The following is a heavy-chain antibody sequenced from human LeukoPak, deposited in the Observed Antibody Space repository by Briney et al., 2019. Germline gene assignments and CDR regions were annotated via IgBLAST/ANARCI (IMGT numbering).Heavy chain of an antibody. CDR1: GFIFSSYS. Sequence: GGSLRLSCAASGFIFSSYSMNWVRQAPGKGLEWVSSISSSSTYIYYADSVKGRFTISRDNAKNSLFLQMNSLRAEDTAVYHCARLRGYGSGNLDYWGQGTLVTVSS. D-gene: IGHD3-10*01. CDR3: ARLRGYGSGNLDY. V-gene: IGHV3-21*01. CDR2: ISSSSTYI. J-gene: IGHJ4*02.